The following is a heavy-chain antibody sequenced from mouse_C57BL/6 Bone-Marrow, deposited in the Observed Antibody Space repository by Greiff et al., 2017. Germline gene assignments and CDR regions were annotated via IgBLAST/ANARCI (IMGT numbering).Heavy chain of an antibody. D-gene: IGHD2-3*01. V-gene: IGHV5-6*02. Sequence: EVKLVESGGDLVKPGGSLKLSCAASGFTFSSYGMSWVRQTPDKRLEWVATISSGGSYTYYPDSVKGRFTISRDNAKNTLYLQMSGLKSEDTAMYYCARRGDGYPFAYWGQGTLVTVSA. CDR1: GFTFSSYG. CDR3: ARRGDGYPFAY. CDR2: ISSGGSYT. J-gene: IGHJ3*01.